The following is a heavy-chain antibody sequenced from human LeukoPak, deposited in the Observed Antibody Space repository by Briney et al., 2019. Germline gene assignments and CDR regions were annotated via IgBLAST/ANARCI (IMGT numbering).Heavy chain of an antibody. CDR3: ARQEGSLYSYGYPDDY. CDR1: GFIFSSYA. V-gene: IGHV3-23*01. CDR2: ISGSGGST. D-gene: IGHD5-18*01. J-gene: IGHJ4*02. Sequence: PGGSLRLSCAASGFIFSSYATSWVRQAPGKGLEWVSAISGSGGSTYYADSVKGRFTISRDNSKNTLYLQMNSLRAEDTAVYYCARQEGSLYSYGYPDDYWGQGTLVTVSS.